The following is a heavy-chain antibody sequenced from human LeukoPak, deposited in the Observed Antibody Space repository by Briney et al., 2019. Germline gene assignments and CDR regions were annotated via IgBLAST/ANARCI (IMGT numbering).Heavy chain of an antibody. Sequence: GGSLRLSCAASGFTFSDHYMDWVRQAPGKGLEWVGRTRNKANSYTTEYAASVKGRFTISRDDSKNSLYLQMNSLKTEDTAVYYCARGDGSGSYWGYWGQGTLVTVSS. CDR2: TRNKANSYTT. D-gene: IGHD3-10*01. J-gene: IGHJ4*02. CDR3: ARGDGSGSYWGY. V-gene: IGHV3-72*01. CDR1: GFTFSDHY.